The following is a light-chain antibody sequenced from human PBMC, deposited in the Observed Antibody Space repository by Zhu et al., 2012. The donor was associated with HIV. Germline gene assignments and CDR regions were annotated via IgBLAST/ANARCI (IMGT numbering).Light chain of an antibody. CDR2: GAS. V-gene: IGKV3-20*01. J-gene: IGKJ1*01. Sequence: EIVLTQSPGTLSLSPGERVTLSCRASQSVSSNYLAWYQQKPGQAPRLLIYGASSRATGIPDRFSGSGSGTDFTLTIRRLEPEDFAVYYCHQYATTPWTFGQGTKVEIK. CDR3: HQYATTPWT. CDR1: QSVSSNY.